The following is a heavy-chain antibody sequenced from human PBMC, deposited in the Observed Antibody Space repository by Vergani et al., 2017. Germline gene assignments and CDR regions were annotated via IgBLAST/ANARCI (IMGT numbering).Heavy chain of an antibody. V-gene: IGHV1-46*01. CDR1: GYTFSNYY. Sequence: QVQVVQSGAEVKKSGASVKVSCKTSGYTFSNYYMHWVRQAPGQGLEWMGIINPSGGHTNYAQKFQGRVTMTRDTSTSTVYMELSSLRSEDTAVYYCARGRGDNDYWGQGTLVTVSS. D-gene: IGHD3-16*01. CDR2: INPSGGHT. J-gene: IGHJ4*02. CDR3: ARGRGDNDY.